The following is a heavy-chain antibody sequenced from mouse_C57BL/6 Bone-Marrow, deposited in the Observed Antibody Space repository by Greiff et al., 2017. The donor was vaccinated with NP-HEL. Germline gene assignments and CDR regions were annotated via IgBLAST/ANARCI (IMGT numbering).Heavy chain of an antibody. CDR1: GFTFSDYG. V-gene: IGHV5-17*01. D-gene: IGHD1-1*01. Sequence: EVQVVESGGGLVKPGGSLKLSCAASGFTFSDYGMHWVRQAPEKGLEWVAYISSGSSTIYYADTVKGRFTISRDNAKNTLFLQMTSLRSEDTAMYYCARHVYYYGSSYPFAYWGQGPLVTVSA. CDR2: ISSGSSTI. CDR3: ARHVYYYGSSYPFAY. J-gene: IGHJ3*01.